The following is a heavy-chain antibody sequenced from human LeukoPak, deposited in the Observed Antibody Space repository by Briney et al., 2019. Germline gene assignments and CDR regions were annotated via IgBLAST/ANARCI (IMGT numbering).Heavy chain of an antibody. V-gene: IGHV3-30*02. CDR2: IRYDGSNK. Sequence: GGSLRLSCAASGFTFSSYSMNWVRQAPGKGREWVAFIRYDGSNKYYADSVKGRFTISRDNSKNTLYLQMNSLRAEDTAVYYCAKERGGNSDYWGQGTLVTVSS. J-gene: IGHJ4*02. D-gene: IGHD4-23*01. CDR3: AKERGGNSDY. CDR1: GFTFSSYS.